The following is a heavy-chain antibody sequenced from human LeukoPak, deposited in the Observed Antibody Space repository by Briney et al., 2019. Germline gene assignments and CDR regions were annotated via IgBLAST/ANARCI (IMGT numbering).Heavy chain of an antibody. Sequence: ASVKVSCKASGGTFSSYAISWVRQAPGRGLEWMGGIIPIFGTANYAQKFQGRVTITTDESTSTAYMELSSLRSEDTAVYYCATLPYYCSSTSCYSRWGFDPWGQGTLVTVSS. D-gene: IGHD2-2*02. CDR2: IIPIFGTA. V-gene: IGHV1-69*05. CDR1: GGTFSSYA. CDR3: ATLPYYCSSTSCYSRWGFDP. J-gene: IGHJ5*02.